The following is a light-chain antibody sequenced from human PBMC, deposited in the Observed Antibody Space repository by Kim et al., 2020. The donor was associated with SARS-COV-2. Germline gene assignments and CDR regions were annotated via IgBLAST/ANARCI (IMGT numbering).Light chain of an antibody. CDR1: QSVTNRY. CDR3: QQYASSRT. J-gene: IGKJ1*01. CDR2: GAS. V-gene: IGKV3-20*01. Sequence: SPGERATLSCRASQSVTNRYLAWYQQKPGQAPRLLIYGASTRATGIPDRFSGSGSGTDFTLTISRLEPEDFAVYYCQQYASSRTFGQGTKVDIK.